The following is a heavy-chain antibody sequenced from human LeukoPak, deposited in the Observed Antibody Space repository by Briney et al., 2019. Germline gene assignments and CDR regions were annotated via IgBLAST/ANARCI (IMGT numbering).Heavy chain of an antibody. CDR1: GYTFTSYG. V-gene: IGHV1-18*04. J-gene: IGHJ4*02. CDR2: ISAYNGNT. CDR3: ARVKYYDILTGPDY. Sequence: GASVKVSCKASGYTFTSYGISWVRQAPGQGLEWMGWISAYNGNTNYAQKLQGRVTMTTDTSTSTAYMELRSLRSDDTAVYYCARVKYYDILTGPDYWGQGTLVTVSS. D-gene: IGHD3-9*01.